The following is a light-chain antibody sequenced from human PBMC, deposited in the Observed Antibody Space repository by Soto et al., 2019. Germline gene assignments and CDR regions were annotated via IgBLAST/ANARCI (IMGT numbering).Light chain of an antibody. CDR2: GVT. V-gene: IGLV2-23*02. Sequence: QSVLTQPASVSGSPGQSITISCTGTSSDVGSYNLVSWYQQHPGKAPKFMIYGVTKRPSGVSNRFSGSKSGNTASLTISGLQAEDEADYYCCSYAGSNTHVFGTGTKVTVL. CDR3: CSYAGSNTHV. J-gene: IGLJ1*01. CDR1: SSDVGSYNL.